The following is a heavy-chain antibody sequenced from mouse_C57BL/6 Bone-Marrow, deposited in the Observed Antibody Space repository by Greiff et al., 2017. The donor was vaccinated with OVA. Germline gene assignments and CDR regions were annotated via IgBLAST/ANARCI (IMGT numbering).Heavy chain of an antibody. V-gene: IGHV1-82*01. CDR2: IYPGDGDT. CDR1: GYAFSSSW. D-gene: IGHD2-4*01. J-gene: IGHJ2*01. Sequence: VNVVESGPELVKPGASVKISCTASGYAFSSSWMNWVKQRPGKGLEWIGRIYPGDGDTNYNGKLKGKATLTADKSSSTAYMQLCSLTSEDSAVYFCARWGIYYDYGFDNWGQGTTLTVTS. CDR3: ARWGIYYDYGFDN.